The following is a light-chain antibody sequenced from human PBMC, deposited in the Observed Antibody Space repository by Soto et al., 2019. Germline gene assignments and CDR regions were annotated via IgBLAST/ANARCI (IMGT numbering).Light chain of an antibody. V-gene: IGLV1-44*01. J-gene: IGLJ3*02. CDR3: ATWDDGLNGWV. CDR1: SSNIGTNN. Sequence: QSVLTQPPSASGTPGQRVTISCSGSSSNIGTNNVNWYQQLPGTAPKLLIYNNVQRPSGVPDRFSGSKSGTSASLAISGLQPEDEADYYCATWDDGLNGWVFGGGTKLTVL. CDR2: NNV.